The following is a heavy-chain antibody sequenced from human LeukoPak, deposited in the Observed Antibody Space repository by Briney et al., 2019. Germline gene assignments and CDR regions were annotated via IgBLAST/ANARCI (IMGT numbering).Heavy chain of an antibody. CDR3: TTALLWFGESTS. CDR2: IKSKTDGGTT. J-gene: IGHJ5*02. Sequence: PGGSLRLSCAASGFTFSNAWMSWVRQAPGKGLVWVGRIKSKTDGGTTDYAAPVKGRFTISRDDSKNTLYLQMNSLKTEDTAVYYCTTALLWFGESTSWGQGTLVTVSS. CDR1: GFTFSNAW. D-gene: IGHD3-10*01. V-gene: IGHV3-15*01.